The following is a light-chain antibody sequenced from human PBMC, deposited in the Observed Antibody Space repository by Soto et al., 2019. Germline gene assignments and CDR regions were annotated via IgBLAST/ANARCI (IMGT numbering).Light chain of an antibody. CDR1: QRVSSN. CDR3: KQYNNWLWT. CDR2: GAS. V-gene: IGKV3-15*01. J-gene: IGKJ1*01. Sequence: EIVMTQSPATLSVSPGERATLSCRASQRVSSNLAWYQQKPGQAPRLLIYGASNRATGIPARFSGGGSGTEFTLTISSLQSEDFAVYYCKQYNNWLWTFGQGTKVYMK.